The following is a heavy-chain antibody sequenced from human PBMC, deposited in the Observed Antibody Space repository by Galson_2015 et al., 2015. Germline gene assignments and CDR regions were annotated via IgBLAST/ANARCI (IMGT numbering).Heavy chain of an antibody. CDR3: ARDFSHRDCYNP. D-gene: IGHD5-24*01. CDR2: INQDGSEK. Sequence: SLRLSCAASGFTFNSYLMNWVRQAPGKGLEWVANINQDGSEKYYVDSVKGRFSISRDNAKNSLYLQMNTLRAEDTAVYYCARDFSHRDCYNPWGQGTLVTVSS. CDR1: GFTFNSYL. V-gene: IGHV3-7*03. J-gene: IGHJ5*02.